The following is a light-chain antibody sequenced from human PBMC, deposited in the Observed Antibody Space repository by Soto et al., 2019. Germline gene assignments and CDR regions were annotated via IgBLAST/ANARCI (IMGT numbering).Light chain of an antibody. V-gene: IGKV3-15*01. CDR3: QQYNILPPLT. CDR1: QSVTGN. CDR2: GAS. J-gene: IGKJ4*01. Sequence: EIVMTQSPATLSVSAGERATLSCRASQSVTGNLAWYQQKPGQAPRLLIYGASTRATGIPARFSGGGSGTDFTLTSRSLQSEDVAFYYCQQYNILPPLTFGGGTKVEIK.